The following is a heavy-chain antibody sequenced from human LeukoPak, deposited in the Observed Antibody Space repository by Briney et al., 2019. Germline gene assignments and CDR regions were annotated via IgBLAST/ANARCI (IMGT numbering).Heavy chain of an antibody. Sequence: SETLSLTCTVSGGSISSYYWSWIRQPPGKELEWIGYLCYSGSTTYNPSFKSRVTMSVDTAKNQFSLKLNSMTAAVTAVYFCARGRYNDYGFDYWGQGTLVTVSS. CDR2: LCYSGST. D-gene: IGHD4-17*01. V-gene: IGHV4-59*01. CDR1: GGSISSYY. CDR3: ARGRYNDYGFDY. J-gene: IGHJ4*02.